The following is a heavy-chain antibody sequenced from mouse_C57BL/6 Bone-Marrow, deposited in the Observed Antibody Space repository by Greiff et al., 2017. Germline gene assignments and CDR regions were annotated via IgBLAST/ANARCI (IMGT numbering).Heavy chain of an antibody. CDR3: ARDYPYAMDY. V-gene: IGHV5-4*01. CDR2: ISDGGSYT. Sequence: EVKVVESGGGLVKPGGSLKLSCAASGFTFSSYAMSWVRQTPEKRLEWVATISDGGSYTYYPDNVKGRFTISRDNAKNNLYLQMSHLKSEDTAMYYCARDYPYAMDYWGQGTSVTVSS. CDR1: GFTFSSYA. J-gene: IGHJ4*01. D-gene: IGHD5-5*01.